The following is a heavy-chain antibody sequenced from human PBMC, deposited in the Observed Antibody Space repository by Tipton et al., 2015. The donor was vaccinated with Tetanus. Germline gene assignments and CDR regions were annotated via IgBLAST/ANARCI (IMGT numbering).Heavy chain of an antibody. CDR2: INPNSGGT. Sequence: QLVQSGAEVKKPGASVKVSCKASGYTFTGYYMHWVRQAPGQGLEWMGWINPNSGGTIYAQRFQGRVTMTTDTSISTAYMELSRLRSDDTAVYYCARGGERWLQLSAWGQGTLVTVSS. CDR1: GYTFTGYY. CDR3: ARGGERWLQLSA. J-gene: IGHJ5*02. D-gene: IGHD5-24*01. V-gene: IGHV1-2*02.